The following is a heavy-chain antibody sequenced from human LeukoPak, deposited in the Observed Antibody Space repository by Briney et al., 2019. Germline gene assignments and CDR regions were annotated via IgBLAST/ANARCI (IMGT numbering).Heavy chain of an antibody. CDR3: ARDPAAGIFGFEDTNWFDP. D-gene: IGHD6-13*01. CDR2: ISSSSSYI. V-gene: IGHV3-21*01. Sequence: GGSLRLSCAASGFTFSGYSMNWVRQAPGKGLEWVSSISSSSSYIYYADSVKGRFTISRDNAKNSLYLQMNSLRAEDTAVYYCARDPAAGIFGFEDTNWFDPWGQGTLVTVSS. J-gene: IGHJ5*02. CDR1: GFTFSGYS.